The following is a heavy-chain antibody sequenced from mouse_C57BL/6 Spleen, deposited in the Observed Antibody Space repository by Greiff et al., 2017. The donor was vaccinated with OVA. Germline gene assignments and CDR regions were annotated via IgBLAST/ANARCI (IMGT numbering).Heavy chain of an antibody. J-gene: IGHJ3*01. D-gene: IGHD2-4*01. CDR2: IDPENGDT. Sequence: EVQLQQSGAELVRPGASVKLSCTASGFNIKDDYMHWVKQRPEQGLEWIGWIDPENGDTEYASKFQGKATITADTSSNTAYLQLSSLTSEDTAVYYCTTVYDYDVRFAYWGQGTLVTVSA. CDR1: GFNIKDDY. CDR3: TTVYDYDVRFAY. V-gene: IGHV14-4*01.